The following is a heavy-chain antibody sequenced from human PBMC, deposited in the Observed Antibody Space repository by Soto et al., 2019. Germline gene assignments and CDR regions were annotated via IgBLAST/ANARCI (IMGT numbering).Heavy chain of an antibody. J-gene: IGHJ3*02. Sequence: SETLSLTCTVSGGSISSYYWSWIRQPPGKGLEWIGYIYYSGSTSCNPSLKSRVTISVDTSKNQFSLKLSSVTAADTAVYYCAKSVGDIVTVRAFDIWGQGTMVTVSS. CDR2: IYYSGST. CDR3: AKSVGDIVTVRAFDI. V-gene: IGHV4-59*08. D-gene: IGHD2-15*01. CDR1: GGSISSYY.